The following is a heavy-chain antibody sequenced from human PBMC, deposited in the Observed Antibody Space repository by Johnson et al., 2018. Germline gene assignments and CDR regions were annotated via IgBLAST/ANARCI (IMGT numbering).Heavy chain of an antibody. CDR1: GGSFSGYY. J-gene: IGHJ1*01. V-gene: IGHV4-34*01. Sequence: QVQLQQWGAGLLKPSETLSLTCAVYGGSFSGYYWSWLRPPPGQGLEWIGEINHSRCTNYNPSLKSRVTISVDTSKNQFSLKLSSVTAADTAVYYWARARMPYGDYLEYCQHWGQGTLVTVSS. CDR2: INHSRCT. D-gene: IGHD4-17*01. CDR3: ARARMPYGDYLEYCQH.